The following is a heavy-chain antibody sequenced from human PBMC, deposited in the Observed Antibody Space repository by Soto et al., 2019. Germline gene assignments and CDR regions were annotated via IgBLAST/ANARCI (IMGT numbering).Heavy chain of an antibody. CDR2: IRGSGGKT. CDR3: AKDRFCTGDPCSLSNDY. Sequence: EVQLLESGGGLVQPGGSLRLACAAPGFIFSTYGMSWVRQAPGKGLDWVSGIRGSGGKTYYADSVKGRFTISSDNAESTLYVHMNSLRDEDTALYYCAKDRFCTGDPCSLSNDYWGQGNLVTVSS. D-gene: IGHD2-8*02. J-gene: IGHJ4*02. V-gene: IGHV3-23*01. CDR1: GFIFSTYG.